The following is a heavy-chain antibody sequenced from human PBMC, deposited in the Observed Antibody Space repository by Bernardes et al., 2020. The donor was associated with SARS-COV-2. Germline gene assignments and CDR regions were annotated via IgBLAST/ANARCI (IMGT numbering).Heavy chain of an antibody. CDR2: IRGSGGGT. Sequence: GGSLRLSCAASGFNYDNYDITWVRQAPGKGLEWVSTIRGSGGGTNYADSVKGRFTISRDNSKNTLFLQMSSLRAEDTAVYYCAKADSPTYYYGSGTYSPPFDYWGQGTLVTVSS. CDR1: GFNYDNYD. D-gene: IGHD3-10*01. V-gene: IGHV3-23*01. J-gene: IGHJ4*02. CDR3: AKADSPTYYYGSGTYSPPFDY.